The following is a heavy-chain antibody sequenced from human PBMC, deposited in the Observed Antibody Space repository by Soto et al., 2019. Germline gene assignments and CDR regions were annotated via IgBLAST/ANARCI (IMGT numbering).Heavy chain of an antibody. V-gene: IGHV3-33*01. J-gene: IGHJ6*02. CDR2: IWYDGSNK. Sequence: GGSLRLSCAASGFTFSSYGMHWVRQAPGKGLEWVAVIWYDGSNKYYADSVKGRFTISRDNSKNTLYLQMNSLRAEDTAVYYCARDREAYHDSSGSYSAGPYYGMDVWGQGTTVTVSS. D-gene: IGHD3-22*01. CDR1: GFTFSSYG. CDR3: ARDREAYHDSSGSYSAGPYYGMDV.